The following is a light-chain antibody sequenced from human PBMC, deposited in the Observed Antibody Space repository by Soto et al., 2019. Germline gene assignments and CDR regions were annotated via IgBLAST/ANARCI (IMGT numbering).Light chain of an antibody. J-gene: IGLJ2*01. CDR3: SSYAGSNIEVV. Sequence: QSALTQPPSASGSPGQSVTISCTGTSSDVGGYNYVSWYQQHPGKAPKLMIYEVSKRPSGVPDRFSGSKSGNTASLTVSGLQAEDEADYCCSSYAGSNIEVVFGGGTKLTVL. CDR2: EVS. CDR1: SSDVGGYNY. V-gene: IGLV2-8*01.